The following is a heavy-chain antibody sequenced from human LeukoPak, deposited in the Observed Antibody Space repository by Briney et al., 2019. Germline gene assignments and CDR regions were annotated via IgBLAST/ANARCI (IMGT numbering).Heavy chain of an antibody. D-gene: IGHD1-26*01. CDR3: ARESRSYSPFNYYYYGMDV. CDR2: IYYSGST. J-gene: IGHJ6*02. V-gene: IGHV4-59*01. Sequence: SETLSLTCTVSGGAISRYYWTWIRQPPGKGLEWIGYIYYSGSTNYNPSLKSRVTISVDTSKNQFSLKLSSVTAADTAVYYCARESRSYSPFNYYYYGMDVWGQGTTVTVSS. CDR1: GGAISRYY.